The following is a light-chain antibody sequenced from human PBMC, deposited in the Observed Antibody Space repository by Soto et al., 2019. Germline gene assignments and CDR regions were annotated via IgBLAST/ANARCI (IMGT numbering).Light chain of an antibody. V-gene: IGKV3-20*01. J-gene: IGKJ1*01. CDR2: GAS. CDR3: QQYRT. Sequence: EIVLTQSPGAPSLLPGPRPKLSCRASQSVSSSYLAWYQQKPGQAPRLIIYGASSRATDIPDRFSGSGSGTDFTLTIRRLEPEDFAVYYCQQYRTFGPGTKVDIK. CDR1: QSVSSSY.